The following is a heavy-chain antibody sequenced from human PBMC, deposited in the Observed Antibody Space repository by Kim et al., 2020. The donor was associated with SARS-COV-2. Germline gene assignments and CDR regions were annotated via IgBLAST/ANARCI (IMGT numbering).Heavy chain of an antibody. CDR3: AKDGTTIFGVAYYYGMDV. CDR1: GFTFSSYA. V-gene: IGHV3-23*01. D-gene: IGHD3-3*01. Sequence: GGSLRLSCAASGFTFSSYAMSWVRQAPGKGLEWVSAISGSGGSTYYADSVKGRFTISRDNSKNTLYLQMNSLRAEDTAVYYCAKDGTTIFGVAYYYGMDVWGQGTTVTVSS. J-gene: IGHJ6*02. CDR2: ISGSGGST.